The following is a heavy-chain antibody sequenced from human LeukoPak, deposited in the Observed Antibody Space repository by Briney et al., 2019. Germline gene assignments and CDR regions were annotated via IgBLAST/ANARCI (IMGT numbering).Heavy chain of an antibody. CDR2: IKEDGREQ. V-gene: IGHV3-7*01. CDR1: GFTFSSFW. D-gene: IGHD4-11*01. CDR3: ATIGRTVTCL. J-gene: IGHJ4*02. Sequence: PGGSLRLSCSASGFTFSSFWLSWVRQAPGKGLEWISNIKEDGREQYYADSVKGRFTVSRDNAKNSLFLQMNSLRAEDTAVYYCATIGRTVTCLWGRGTLVTVSS.